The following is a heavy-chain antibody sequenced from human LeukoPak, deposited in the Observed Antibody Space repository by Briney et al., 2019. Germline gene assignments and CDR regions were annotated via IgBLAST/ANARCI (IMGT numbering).Heavy chain of an antibody. CDR3: ARSPYYDSSGYYPLYYYYYYMDV. V-gene: IGHV1-18*01. J-gene: IGHJ6*03. D-gene: IGHD3-22*01. CDR1: GYTFTSYG. CDR2: ISAYNGNT. Sequence: ASVKVSCKASGYTFTSYGISWVRQAPGQGLEWMGWISAYNGNTNYAQKLQGRVTMTTDTSTSTAYMELRSLRSDDTAVYYCARSPYYDSSGYYPLYYYYYYMDVWGKGTTVTVSS.